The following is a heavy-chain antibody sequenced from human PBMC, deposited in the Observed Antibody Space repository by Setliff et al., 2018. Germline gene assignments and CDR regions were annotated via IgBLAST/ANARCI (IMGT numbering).Heavy chain of an antibody. J-gene: IGHJ4*02. CDR3: ARGYTGDFH. CDR2: IKPDGNEK. D-gene: IGHD7-27*01. Sequence: GGSLRLSCAASGFTFSDYWMTWVRLAPGKGLEWVANIKPDGNEKNYVDSVKGRFTISRDNGENSLSLQMSSLRVEDTAVYYCARGYTGDFHWGQGTLVTVSS. V-gene: IGHV3-7*01. CDR1: GFTFSDYW.